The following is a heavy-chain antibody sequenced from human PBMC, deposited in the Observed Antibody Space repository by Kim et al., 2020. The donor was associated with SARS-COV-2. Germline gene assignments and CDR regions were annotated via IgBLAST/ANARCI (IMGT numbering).Heavy chain of an antibody. D-gene: IGHD3-10*01. V-gene: IGHV3-21*01. Sequence: GGSLRLSCAASGFTFSSYSMNWVRQAPGKGLEWVSSISSSSSYIYYADSVKGRFTISRDNAKNSLYLQMNSLRAEDTAVYYCARSGLLWFGESDYFDYWGQGTLVTVSS. CDR1: GFTFSSYS. CDR2: ISSSSSYI. CDR3: ARSGLLWFGESDYFDY. J-gene: IGHJ4*02.